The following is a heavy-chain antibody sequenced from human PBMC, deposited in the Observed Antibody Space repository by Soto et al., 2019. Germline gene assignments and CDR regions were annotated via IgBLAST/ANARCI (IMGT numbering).Heavy chain of an antibody. V-gene: IGHV4-59*01. CDR2: IHYTGNT. Sequence: QVQLQESGPGLVKPSETLSLTCTVSGDSISSYYWSWIRQPPGKGLEWIGYIHYTGNTNHNPSLTSRVTISVATSKNQFSLKLSAVTAADTAVYYCARDRTSVNWYFDLWGRGTLVSVSS. D-gene: IGHD2-2*01. CDR1: GDSISSYY. J-gene: IGHJ2*01. CDR3: ARDRTSVNWYFDL.